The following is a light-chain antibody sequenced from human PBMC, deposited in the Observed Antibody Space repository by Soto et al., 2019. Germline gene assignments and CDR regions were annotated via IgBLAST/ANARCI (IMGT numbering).Light chain of an antibody. V-gene: IGLV1-47*01. CDR1: SSNIGSNY. J-gene: IGLJ2*01. CDR3: ATWDDSLRGVL. Sequence: QSVLTQPPSASGTPGQRVTISCSGGSSNIGSNYAYWYRQLPGTAPKIVIYANSQRPSGVPDRFSGAKSGTSASLAISGLRSEDEADYYWATWDDSLRGVLFGGGTKLTVL. CDR2: ANS.